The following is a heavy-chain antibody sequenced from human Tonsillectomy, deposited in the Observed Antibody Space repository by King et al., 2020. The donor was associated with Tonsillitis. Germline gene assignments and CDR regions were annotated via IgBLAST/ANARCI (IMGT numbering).Heavy chain of an antibody. V-gene: IGHV3-9*01. CDR3: VKDKERWLQSIFDH. D-gene: IGHD5-24*01. J-gene: IGHJ4*02. Sequence: VQLVESGGGLEQPGRSLRLSCVASGVSFDDYAMHWVRQTPGKGLEWFSGISWNSGRIGYADSVKGRFTISRDNAKNSLFLQINSLRAEDTALYYCVKDKERWLQSIFDHWGQGILVTVSS. CDR2: ISWNSGRI. CDR1: GVSFDDYA.